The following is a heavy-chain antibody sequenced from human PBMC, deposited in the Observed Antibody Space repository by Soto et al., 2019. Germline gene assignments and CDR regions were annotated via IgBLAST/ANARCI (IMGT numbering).Heavy chain of an antibody. V-gene: IGHV1-69*08. J-gene: IGHJ6*04. D-gene: IGHD3-10*01. CDR2: IIPILGTG. CDR3: AREEVSYNMCAFPFYDLVV. Sequence: QVQLVQSGPEVKKSGSSVTVSCKLSGGTFTTDTISWLRRAPGQGLEWMGRIIPILGTGNYAQKFQGRVTFTEDKSTNSAFMELSRLTSEETAFYYCAREEVSYNMCAFPFYDLVVLGTGTTVTVSS. CDR1: GGTFTTDT.